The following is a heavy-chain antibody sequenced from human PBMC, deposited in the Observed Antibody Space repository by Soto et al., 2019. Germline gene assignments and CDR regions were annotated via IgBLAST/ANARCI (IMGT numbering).Heavy chain of an antibody. CDR3: AGGWNYFDY. Sequence: GGSLRLSCAASGFNFRTYGMHWVRQAPGKGLEWVALISYDGSSKYYADSVKGRLTISRDNSKNTLYLQLNSLRSEDTAVYYCAGGWNYFDYWGQGTLVTVSS. J-gene: IGHJ4*02. CDR1: GFNFRTYG. CDR2: ISYDGSSK. V-gene: IGHV3-30*03. D-gene: IGHD1-1*01.